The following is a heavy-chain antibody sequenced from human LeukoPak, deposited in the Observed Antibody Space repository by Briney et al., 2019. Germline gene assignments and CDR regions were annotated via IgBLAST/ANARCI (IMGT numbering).Heavy chain of an antibody. CDR1: GYTCTSNY. D-gene: IGHD5-12*01. CDR2: IYPRDGST. CDR3: ARGGSYSGYGIIDY. J-gene: IGHJ4*02. V-gene: IGHV1-46*01. Sequence: ASVKVSCKASGYTCTSNYIHWVRQAPGQGLEWMGMIYPRDGSTSYAQKFQGRVTMTRDTSTSTVYMELSSLRSEDTAVYYCARGGSYSGYGIIDYWGQGTLVTVSS.